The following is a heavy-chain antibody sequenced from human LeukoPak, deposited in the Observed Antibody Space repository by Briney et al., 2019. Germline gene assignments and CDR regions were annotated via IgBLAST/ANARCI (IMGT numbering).Heavy chain of an antibody. CDR2: ISSSGTTI. CDR3: ARATNSWYPVGWFDP. D-gene: IGHD6-13*01. V-gene: IGHV3-11*01. J-gene: IGHJ5*02. CDR1: GFTFSDYY. Sequence: GGSLRLSCAASGFTFSDYYMSWIRQAPGRGLEWLSYISSSGTTIYYADSVKGRFTISRDNAKNSLYLQMNSLRAEDTAVYYCARATNSWYPVGWFDPWGQGTLVTVSS.